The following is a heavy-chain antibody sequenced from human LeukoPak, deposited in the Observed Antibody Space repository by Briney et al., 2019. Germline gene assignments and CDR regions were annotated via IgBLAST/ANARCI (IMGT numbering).Heavy chain of an antibody. CDR1: GYSFGSYD. CDR3: ARDPYHRLGPPLDL. CDR2: ISTSNGDT. D-gene: IGHD2-2*01. J-gene: IGHJ5*02. Sequence: ASAKVSCKASGYSFGSYDITWVRQVSGQGLEWMGRISTSNGDTNFAQSLQGRLTMTTDPSTSTVYMELWSLRSDDTAVYYCARDPYHRLGPPLDLWGQGTLVTVSS. V-gene: IGHV1-18*01.